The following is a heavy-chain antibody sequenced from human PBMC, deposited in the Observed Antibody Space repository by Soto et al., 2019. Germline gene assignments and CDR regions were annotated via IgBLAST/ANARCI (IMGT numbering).Heavy chain of an antibody. CDR2: IIPIFGTA. CDR3: ARDISPRDIVVVPAARSDSNYGMDV. D-gene: IGHD2-2*01. J-gene: IGHJ6*02. V-gene: IGHV1-69*13. Sequence: SVKVSCKASGGTFSSYAISWVRQAPGQGLEWMGGIIPIFGTANYAQKFQGRVTITADESTSAAYMELSSLRSEDTAVYYCARDISPRDIVVVPAARSDSNYGMDVWGQGTTVTVSS. CDR1: GGTFSSYA.